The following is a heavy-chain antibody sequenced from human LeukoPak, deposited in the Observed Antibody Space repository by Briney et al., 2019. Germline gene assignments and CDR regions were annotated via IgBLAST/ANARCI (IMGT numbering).Heavy chain of an antibody. CDR2: FIPMFGTP. CDR1: GGTFSSYI. CDR3: ARVGNYYYYMDV. Sequence: ASVKVSCKTSGGTFSSYIITWVRQAPGQGLECMGGFIPMFGTPNYAQKFQGRVTFTADESTSTAYMELSSLRSEDTAVYYCARVGNYYYYMDVWGKGTTVTISS. J-gene: IGHJ6*03. V-gene: IGHV1-69*13. D-gene: IGHD3-10*01.